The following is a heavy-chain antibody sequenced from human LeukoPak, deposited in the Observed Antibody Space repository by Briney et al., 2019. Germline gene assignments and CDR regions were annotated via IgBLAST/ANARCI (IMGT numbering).Heavy chain of an antibody. J-gene: IGHJ4*02. CDR1: GYSFTSYW. D-gene: IGHD3-22*01. V-gene: IGHV5-51*01. CDR3: ARTGRFSSGSYDY. CDR2: IYPGDSDT. Sequence: EESLKISCKGSGYSFTSYWIGWVRQMPGKGLEWMGIIYPGDSDTRYSPSFHGQVTISADKSISTVYLQWSSLKASDTAVYYCARTGRFSSGSYDYWGQGTLVTVSS.